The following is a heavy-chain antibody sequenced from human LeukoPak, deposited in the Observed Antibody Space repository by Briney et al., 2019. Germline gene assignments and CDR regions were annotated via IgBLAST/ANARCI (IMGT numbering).Heavy chain of an antibody. J-gene: IGHJ5*02. CDR2: IIPIFGTA. CDR3: AREVGESRTFDP. D-gene: IGHD1-26*01. Sequence: ASVKVSCKASGGTFSSYAISWVRQAPGQGLEWMGGIIPIFGTANYAQKFQGRVTITTDESTSTAYMELSSLRSEDTAVYYCAREVGESRTFDPWGQGTLVTVSS. CDR1: GGTFSSYA. V-gene: IGHV1-69*05.